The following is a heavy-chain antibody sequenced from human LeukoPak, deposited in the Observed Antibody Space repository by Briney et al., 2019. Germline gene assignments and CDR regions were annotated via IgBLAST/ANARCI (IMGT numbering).Heavy chain of an antibody. CDR3: ARHQYISGWHGYDY. CDR2: IYPGDSDT. CDR1: GSRFTNYW. Sequence: GEPLKISFQGSGSRFTNYWIGWARQMPGKGLEWMGIIYPGDSDTRCSPSFRGQVTISADKSISTAYLQWSSLKASDTAMYYCARHQYISGWHGYDYWGQGTLVTVSS. V-gene: IGHV5-51*01. D-gene: IGHD6-19*01. J-gene: IGHJ4*02.